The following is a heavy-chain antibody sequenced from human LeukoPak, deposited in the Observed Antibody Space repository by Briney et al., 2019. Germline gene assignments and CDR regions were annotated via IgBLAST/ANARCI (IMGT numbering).Heavy chain of an antibody. Sequence: SVTVSCKASGYTFTSYGISWVRQAPGQGLEWMGGIIPIFGTANYAQKFQGRVTITTDESTSTAYMELSSLRSEDTAVYYCARDQSSSPGYYYYYYMDVWGKGTTVTVSS. CDR2: IIPIFGTA. J-gene: IGHJ6*03. CDR3: ARDQSSSPGYYYYYYMDV. CDR1: GYTFTSYG. V-gene: IGHV1-69*05. D-gene: IGHD6-6*01.